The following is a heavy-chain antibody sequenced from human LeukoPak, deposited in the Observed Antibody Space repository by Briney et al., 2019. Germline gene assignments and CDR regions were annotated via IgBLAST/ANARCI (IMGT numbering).Heavy chain of an antibody. CDR2: IYPGDSDT. D-gene: IGHD2-15*01. CDR3: ARLRYCSGGSCYPPLPYFDY. V-gene: IGHV5-51*01. CDR1: GYSFTSYW. J-gene: IGHJ4*02. Sequence: GESLKTSCKGSGYSFTSYWIGWVRQMPGKGLKWMGIIYPGDSDTRYSPSFQGQVTISADKSISTAYLQWSSLKASDTAMYYCARLRYCSGGSCYPPLPYFDYWGQGTLVIVSS.